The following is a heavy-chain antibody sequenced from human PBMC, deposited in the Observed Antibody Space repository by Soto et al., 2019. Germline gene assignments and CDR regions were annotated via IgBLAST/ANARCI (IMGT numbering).Heavy chain of an antibody. Sequence: SETLSLTCAVSGYSISSGYYWGWLRQPPGKGLEWIGSIYRGGSTYYNPSLNSRVTISVDTSKNQFSLKLSSVTAADTAVYYCARDYGIDNFDYWGQGTLVTISS. D-gene: IGHD1-26*01. CDR1: GYSISSGYY. V-gene: IGHV4-38-2*02. J-gene: IGHJ4*02. CDR2: IYRGGST. CDR3: ARDYGIDNFDY.